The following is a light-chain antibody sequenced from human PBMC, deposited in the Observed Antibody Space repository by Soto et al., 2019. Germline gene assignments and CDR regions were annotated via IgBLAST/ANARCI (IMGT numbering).Light chain of an antibody. CDR1: SSNIGNNY. CDR2: RNN. CDR3: AAWDDSLSGRGV. J-gene: IGLJ2*01. Sequence: QSVLTQPPSASGTPGQRVTIYCSGSSSNIGNNYVYWYQMVPGTAPKLLIYRNNQRPSGVPDRFSGSRSGTSASLAISGLRSEDEADYYCAAWDDSLSGRGVFGGGTKLTVL. V-gene: IGLV1-47*01.